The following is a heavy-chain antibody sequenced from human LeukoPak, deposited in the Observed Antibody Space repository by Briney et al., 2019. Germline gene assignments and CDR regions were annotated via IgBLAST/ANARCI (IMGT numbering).Heavy chain of an antibody. CDR1: GGSISSSSYY. CDR3: ARHGGQLYYYGSGSLYYFDY. J-gene: IGHJ4*02. Sequence: SSETLSLTCTVSGGSISSSSYYWGWIRQPPGKGLDWIGIINYRGNTYYNPSLKSRVTISVDTSKNQFSLKLSSVTAADTAVYYCARHGGQLYYYGSGSLYYFDYWGQGTLVTVSS. CDR2: INYRGNT. V-gene: IGHV4-39*01. D-gene: IGHD3-10*01.